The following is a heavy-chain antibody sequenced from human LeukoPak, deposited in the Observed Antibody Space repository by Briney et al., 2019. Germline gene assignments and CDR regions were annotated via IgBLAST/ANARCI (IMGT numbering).Heavy chain of an antibody. CDR1: GFTFSSYS. J-gene: IGHJ4*02. CDR3: ARVGIAVAGLDY. Sequence: KPGGSLRLSCAASGFTFSSYSMNWVRQAPGKGLEWVSSISSSSSYIYYADSVKGRFTISRDNAKNSLYLQMNSLRAEDTAVYYCARVGIAVAGLDYWGQGTLVTVSS. CDR2: ISSSSSYI. V-gene: IGHV3-21*01. D-gene: IGHD6-19*01.